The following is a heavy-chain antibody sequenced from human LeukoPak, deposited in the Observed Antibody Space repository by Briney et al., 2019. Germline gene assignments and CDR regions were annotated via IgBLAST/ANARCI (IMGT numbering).Heavy chain of an antibody. CDR2: ISSSSAYI. Sequence: PGGSLRLSCAASGFTFSSYSMNWVRQAPGKGLEWVSSISSSSAYIYYADSMKGRFTISRDNAKNSLFLQMNSLRAEDTAVYYCARRGGGSKYYFDCWGQGTLVTVSS. CDR3: ARRGGGSKYYFDC. CDR1: GFTFSSYS. V-gene: IGHV3-21*01. D-gene: IGHD1-26*01. J-gene: IGHJ4*02.